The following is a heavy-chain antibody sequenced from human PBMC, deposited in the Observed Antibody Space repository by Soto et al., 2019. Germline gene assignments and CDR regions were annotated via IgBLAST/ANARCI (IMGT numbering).Heavy chain of an antibody. J-gene: IGHJ4*02. CDR1: GYSFTTYW. D-gene: IGHD4-17*01. V-gene: IGHV5-51*01. CDR3: ATMYMTTSIDY. Sequence: GESLKISCKGSGYSFTTYWIGWVRQMPGKGLEWMGMIYPGDSDTRYSPSFQGQITISVDKSISTAYLQWSSLKASDTAIYYCATMYMTTSIDYWGQGALVTVSS. CDR2: IYPGDSDT.